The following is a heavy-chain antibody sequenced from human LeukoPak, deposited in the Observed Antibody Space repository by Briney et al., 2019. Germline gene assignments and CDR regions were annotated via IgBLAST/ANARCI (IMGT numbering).Heavy chain of an antibody. J-gene: IGHJ4*02. CDR3: ARPRGTAAGPPYFDY. CDR1: GYSFTSYW. D-gene: IGHD6-13*01. Sequence: GESLKISCKGSGYSFTSYWIGWVRQMPGKGLEWMGIIYPGDSDTRYSPSFQGQVAISADKSISTAYLQWSSLKASDTAMYYCARPRGTAAGPPYFDYWGQGTLVTVSS. CDR2: IYPGDSDT. V-gene: IGHV5-51*01.